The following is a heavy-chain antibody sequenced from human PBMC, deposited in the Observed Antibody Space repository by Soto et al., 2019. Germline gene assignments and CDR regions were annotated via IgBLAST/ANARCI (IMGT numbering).Heavy chain of an antibody. J-gene: IGHJ3*02. V-gene: IGHV1-2*04. CDR3: ARERSQGYPDAFDI. Sequence: ASVKVSCKASGYTFTGYYMHWVRQAPGQGLEWMEWINPNSGGTNYAQKFQGWVTMTRDTSISTAYMELSRLRSDDTAVYYCARERSQGYPDAFDIWGQGTMVTVSS. CDR2: INPNSGGT. CDR1: GYTFTGYY. D-gene: IGHD5-12*01.